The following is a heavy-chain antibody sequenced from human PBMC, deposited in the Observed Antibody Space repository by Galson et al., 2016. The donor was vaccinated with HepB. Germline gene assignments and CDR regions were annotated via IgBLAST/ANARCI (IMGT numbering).Heavy chain of an antibody. V-gene: IGHV3-30*03. CDR2: ISYDGSKK. CDR1: GFTFSNYG. J-gene: IGHJ4*02. CDR3: ARGDIVGAIFDY. Sequence: SLRLSCAAPGFTFSNYGMHWVRQAPGKGLEWVAVISYDGSKKYYVDSVKGRFTISRDNAKNSLYLQMNSLRAEDTAVYYCARGDIVGAIFDYWGQGTLVTVSS. D-gene: IGHD1-26*01.